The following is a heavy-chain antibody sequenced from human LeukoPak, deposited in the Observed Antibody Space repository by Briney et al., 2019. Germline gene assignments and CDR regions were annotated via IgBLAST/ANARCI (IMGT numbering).Heavy chain of an antibody. D-gene: IGHD5-18*01. CDR1: GFTFSSYA. V-gene: IGHV3-23*01. CDR2: ISGSGGST. J-gene: IGHJ4*02. CDR3: AKETDVDTAMAQFDY. Sequence: PGGSLRLSCAASGFTFSSYAMSWVRQAPGKGLEWVSAISGSGGSTYYADSVKGRFTTSRDNSKNTLYLQMNSLRAEDTAVYYCAKETDVDTAMAQFDYWGQGTLVTVSS.